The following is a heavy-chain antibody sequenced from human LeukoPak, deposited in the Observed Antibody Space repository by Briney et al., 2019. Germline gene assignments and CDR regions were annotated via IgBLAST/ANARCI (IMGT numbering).Heavy chain of an antibody. CDR1: GFTLSSYS. Sequence: GGSLRLSCAASGFTLSSYSMNWVRQAPGKGLEWVSSISSSSSYIYYADSVKGRFTISRDNAKNSLYLQMNSLRAEDTAVYYCAPRGDGYNYDGYWGQGTLVTVSS. J-gene: IGHJ4*02. CDR2: ISSSSSYI. CDR3: APRGDGYNYDGY. D-gene: IGHD5-24*01. V-gene: IGHV3-21*01.